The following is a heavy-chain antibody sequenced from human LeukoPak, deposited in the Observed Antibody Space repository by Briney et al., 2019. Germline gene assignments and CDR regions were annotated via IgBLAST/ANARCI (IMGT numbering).Heavy chain of an antibody. Sequence: SETLSLTCAVYGGSFSGYYWSWIRQPPGKGLEWIGEINHRGSTNYNPSLKSRVTISVDTSKNQFSLKLSSVTAADTAVYYCARGRPYDYVWGSYRRSRGFDPWGQGTLVTVSS. CDR1: GGSFSGYY. V-gene: IGHV4-34*01. J-gene: IGHJ5*02. CDR2: INHRGST. CDR3: ARGRPYDYVWGSYRRSRGFDP. D-gene: IGHD3-16*02.